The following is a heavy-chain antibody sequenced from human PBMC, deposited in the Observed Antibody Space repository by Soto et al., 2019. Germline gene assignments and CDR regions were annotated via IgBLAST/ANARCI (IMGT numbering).Heavy chain of an antibody. CDR3: ARRRGFPYYYGMDV. Sequence: SETLSLTCTVSGGSISSYYWSWIRQPPGKGLEWIGYIYRSGSTYYNPSLKSRVTISVDRSKNQFSLKLSSVTAADTAVYYCARRRGFPYYYGMDVWGQGTTVTVSS. CDR1: GGSISSYY. D-gene: IGHD5-12*01. J-gene: IGHJ6*02. CDR2: IYRSGST. V-gene: IGHV4-4*09.